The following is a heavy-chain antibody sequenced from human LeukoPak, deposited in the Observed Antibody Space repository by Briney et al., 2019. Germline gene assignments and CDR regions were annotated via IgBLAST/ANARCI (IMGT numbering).Heavy chain of an antibody. V-gene: IGHV4-39*07. CDR3: ARETDATTVTTKIYFDY. D-gene: IGHD4-17*01. J-gene: IGHJ4*02. Sequence: SETLSLTCTVSGGSISSSSYYWGWIRQPPGKGLEWIGSIYYSGSTYYNPSLKSRVTISVDTSKNQFSLKLSSVTAADTAVYYCARETDATTVTTKIYFDYWGQGTLVTVSS. CDR2: IYYSGST. CDR1: GGSISSSSYY.